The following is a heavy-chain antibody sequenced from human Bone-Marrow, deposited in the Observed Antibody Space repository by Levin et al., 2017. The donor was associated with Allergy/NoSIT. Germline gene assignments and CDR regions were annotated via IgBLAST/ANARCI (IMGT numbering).Heavy chain of an antibody. J-gene: IGHJ6*02. Sequence: PSETLSLTCTVSGGSINSYYWSWIRQPPGKGLEWIGYIYYSGSSNYNPSLKSRVTISVDTSKNQFSLKLSSVTAADTAVYYCASTLAVAYGMDVWGQGTTVTVSS. V-gene: IGHV4-59*01. D-gene: IGHD6-19*01. CDR1: GGSINSYY. CDR2: IYYSGSS. CDR3: ASTLAVAYGMDV.